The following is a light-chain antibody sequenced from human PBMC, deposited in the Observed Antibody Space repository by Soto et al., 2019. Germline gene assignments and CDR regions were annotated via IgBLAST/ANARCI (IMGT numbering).Light chain of an antibody. Sequence: QSALTQPASVSGSPGQSITISCTGTSSDVGDYNYVSWYQHHPGKAPKLMIYDVSHRPSGVSNRFSGSKSGNTASLTISGIQAEDEADYYCSSYASSGTWVFGGGTKLTVL. V-gene: IGLV2-14*01. CDR3: SSYASSGTWV. J-gene: IGLJ3*02. CDR2: DVS. CDR1: SSDVGDYNY.